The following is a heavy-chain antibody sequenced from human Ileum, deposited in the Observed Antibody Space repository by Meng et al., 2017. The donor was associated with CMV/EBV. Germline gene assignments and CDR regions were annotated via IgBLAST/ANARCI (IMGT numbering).Heavy chain of an antibody. D-gene: IGHD3-10*01. CDR2: IYYSGST. Sequence: GSLRLSCTVTGGSISSSSYYWGWIRQPPGKGLEWIGRIYYSGSTYYNPSLKSRVTISVDTSKNQFSLKLSSVTAADTAVYYCAREDYYGSESYLSWGQGTLVTVSS. J-gene: IGHJ5*02. CDR1: GGSISSSSYY. CDR3: AREDYYGSESYLS. V-gene: IGHV4-39*07.